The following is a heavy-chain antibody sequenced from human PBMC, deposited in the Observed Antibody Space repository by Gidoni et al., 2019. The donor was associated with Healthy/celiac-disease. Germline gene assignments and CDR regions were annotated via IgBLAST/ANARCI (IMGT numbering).Heavy chain of an antibody. Sequence: QVTLKESGPVLVKPTETLTLTCTVSGFSLSNARMGVSWIRQPPGKALEWLAHIFSNDEKSYSTSLKSRLTISKDTSKSQVVLTMTNMDPVDTATYYCARSPITIFGVPPGNNWFDPWGQGTLVTVSS. CDR3: ARSPITIFGVPPGNNWFDP. CDR2: IFSNDEK. D-gene: IGHD3-3*01. CDR1: GFSLSNARMG. V-gene: IGHV2-26*01. J-gene: IGHJ5*02.